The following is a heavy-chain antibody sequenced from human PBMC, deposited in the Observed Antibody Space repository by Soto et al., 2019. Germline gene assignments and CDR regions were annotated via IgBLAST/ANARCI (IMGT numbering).Heavy chain of an antibody. CDR3: ARGWRQLDGQGYYYYYGMDV. CDR1: GGTFSSYA. Sequence: SVKVSCKASGGTFSSYAISWVRQAPGQGLEWMGGIIPIFGTANYAQKFQGRVTITADESTSTAYMELSSLRSEDTAVYYCARGWRQLDGQGYYYYYGMDVWGQGTTVTVSS. J-gene: IGHJ6*02. CDR2: IIPIFGTA. V-gene: IGHV1-69*13. D-gene: IGHD6-6*01.